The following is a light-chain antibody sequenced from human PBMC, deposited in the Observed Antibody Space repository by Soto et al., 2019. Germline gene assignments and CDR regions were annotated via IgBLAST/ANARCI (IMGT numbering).Light chain of an antibody. V-gene: IGKV1-33*01. J-gene: IGKJ4*01. CDR2: DAS. Sequence: DIQMTQSPSSLSASVGDKVTITCQASQDIDTSLNWYQLRPGEPPKLLIYDASTLETGVPSRFSGSGSGIYFTLTITSLHPEDSATYFCQQFYDVFLTFGGGTRVEFK. CDR3: QQFYDVFLT. CDR1: QDIDTS.